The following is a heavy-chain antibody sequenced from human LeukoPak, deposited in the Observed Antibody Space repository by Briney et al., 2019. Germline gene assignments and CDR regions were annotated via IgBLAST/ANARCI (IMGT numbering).Heavy chain of an antibody. V-gene: IGHV3-74*01. J-gene: IGHJ4*02. CDR1: GFTFSSYS. Sequence: PGGSLRLSCAASGFTFSSYSMNWVRQAPGKGPVWFSHINPDGSVTDYADSVKGRFTISRDNAKNTLYLQMNSLRAEDTAVYYCALRIAVPGGFDSWGQGTLVTVSS. CDR2: INPDGSVT. D-gene: IGHD6-19*01. CDR3: ALRIAVPGGFDS.